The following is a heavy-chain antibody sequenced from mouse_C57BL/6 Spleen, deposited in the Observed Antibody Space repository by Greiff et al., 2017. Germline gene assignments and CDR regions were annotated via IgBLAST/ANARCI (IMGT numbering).Heavy chain of an antibody. J-gene: IGHJ2*01. CDR2: IYPGDGDT. V-gene: IGHV1-80*01. CDR3: ARFTTVVASTAD. CDR1: GYAFSSYW. Sequence: QVQLQQSGAELVKPGASVKISCKASGYAFSSYWMNWVKQRPGKGLEWIGQIYPGDGDTNYNGKFKGKATLTADKSSSTAYMQLSSLTSEDSAVYFCARFTTVVASTADWGQGTTLTVSS. D-gene: IGHD1-1*01.